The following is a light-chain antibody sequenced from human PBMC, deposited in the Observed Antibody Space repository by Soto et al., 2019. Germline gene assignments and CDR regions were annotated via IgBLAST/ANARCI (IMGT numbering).Light chain of an antibody. CDR1: QTINTY. CDR3: QQSSSTPQT. CDR2: VAS. V-gene: IGKV1-39*01. Sequence: DIQMTQSPSSLSASVGNRVTITCRASQTINTYLNWYQQKPGKAPKLLINVASTLQSGVPSRFSGSGSGTDFTLAISSLQPEDFATYYCQQSSSTPQTFGGGTKVDI. J-gene: IGKJ4*01.